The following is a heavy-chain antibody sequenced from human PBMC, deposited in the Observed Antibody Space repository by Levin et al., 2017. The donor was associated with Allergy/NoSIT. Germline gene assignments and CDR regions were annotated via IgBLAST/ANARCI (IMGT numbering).Heavy chain of an antibody. V-gene: IGHV1-58*01. CDR1: GFTFTSSA. CDR2: IVVGSGNT. J-gene: IGHJ6*02. D-gene: IGHD3-22*01. CDR3: AAPSPYYYDSSGYWWVGPSGNRNYYYYGMDV. Sequence: AASVKVSCKASGFTFTSSAVQWVRQARGQRLEWIGWIVVGSGNTNYAQKFQERVTITRDMSTSTAYMELSSLRSEDTAVYYCAAPSPYYYDSSGYWWVGPSGNRNYYYYGMDVWGQGTTVTVSS.